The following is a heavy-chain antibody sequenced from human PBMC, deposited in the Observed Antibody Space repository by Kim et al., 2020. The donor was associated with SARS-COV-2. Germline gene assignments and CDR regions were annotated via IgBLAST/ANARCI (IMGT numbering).Heavy chain of an antibody. Sequence: GGSLRLSCAASGFAFTNSYMSWIRQAPGKGLDWLTFISDSSTDIYYADSVKGRFTISRDNAKNPLYLQMNGLRGDDTAVYYCARVAYSSIDYWGRGTLVTVSS. CDR3: ARVAYSSIDY. CDR1: GFAFTNSY. D-gene: IGHD3-16*01. CDR2: ISDSSTDI. V-gene: IGHV3-11*01. J-gene: IGHJ4*02.